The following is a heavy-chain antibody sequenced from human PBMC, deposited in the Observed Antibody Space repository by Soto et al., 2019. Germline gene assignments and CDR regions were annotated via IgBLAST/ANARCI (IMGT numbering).Heavy chain of an antibody. D-gene: IGHD2-21*02. J-gene: IGHJ3*02. CDR1: GFTFSSYG. CDR2: IWYDGSNK. V-gene: IGHV3-33*01. Sequence: QVQLVESGGGVVQPGRSLRLSCAASGFTFSSYGMHWVRQAPGKGLEWVAVIWYDGSNKYYADSVKGRFTISRDNSKNTLYLQMNSLRAEDTAVYYCARDGPLTPYTVVTPVLAFDIWGQGTMVTVSS. CDR3: ARDGPLTPYTVVTPVLAFDI.